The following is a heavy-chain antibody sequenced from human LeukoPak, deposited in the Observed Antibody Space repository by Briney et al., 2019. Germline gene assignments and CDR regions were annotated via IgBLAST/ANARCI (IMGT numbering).Heavy chain of an antibody. V-gene: IGHV1-2*02. CDR3: VPSANYYYFDY. J-gene: IGHJ4*02. Sequence: ASVKVSCKASGYTFTNYYMHWVRQAPGLGFEWMGWINPKSGRTSYPQKFQGRLTMTRDTSISTAYMELGRLRSDDTAVYYCVPSANYYYFDYWGQGTLVTVSS. CDR2: INPKSGRT. CDR1: GYTFTNYY. D-gene: IGHD4/OR15-4a*01.